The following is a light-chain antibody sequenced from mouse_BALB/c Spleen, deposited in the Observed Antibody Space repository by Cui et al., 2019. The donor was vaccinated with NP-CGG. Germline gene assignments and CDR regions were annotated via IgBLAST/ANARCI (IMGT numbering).Light chain of an antibody. CDR1: TGAVTTSNY. V-gene: IGLV2*02. CDR3: ALWYSTHWV. CDR2: GTS. J-gene: IGLJ1*01. Sequence: QAVVTQESALTTSPGGTVILTRRSSTGAVTTSNYANWVQEKPDHLFTGIIGGTSNRTPGVPVRFSGYLIGDKAALTITGAQTEDDAMYFCALWYSTHWVFGGGTKLTVL.